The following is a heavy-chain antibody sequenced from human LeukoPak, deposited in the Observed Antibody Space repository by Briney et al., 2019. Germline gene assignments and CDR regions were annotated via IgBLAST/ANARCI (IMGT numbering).Heavy chain of an antibody. CDR1: GFIFTNYF. V-gene: IGHV3-7*01. Sequence: GGSLRLSCAASGFIFTNYFMSWVRQAPGKGREWVASIKHDGSEKYYVDSVRGRFTISRDNTMNSLYLQMSSLRAEDTAVYYCATDRGWRTSGYYLYYFEYWGQEPWSPTPQ. J-gene: IGHJ4*01. D-gene: IGHD3-3*01. CDR2: IKHDGSEK. CDR3: ATDRGWRTSGYYLYYFEY.